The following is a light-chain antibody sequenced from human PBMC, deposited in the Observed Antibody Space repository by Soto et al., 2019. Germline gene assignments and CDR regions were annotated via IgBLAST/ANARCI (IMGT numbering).Light chain of an antibody. CDR2: SAS. J-gene: IGKJ1*01. V-gene: IGKV3-20*01. Sequence: EIVLTQSPGTLSLSPGERATLSCRASPSVTSSYVVWYQQKPGQAPRLLIYSASNRATGIPDRFSGSGSGTDFTLTISRLEPEDFAVYYCQQYGSSSWTFGQGTKVEIK. CDR1: PSVTSSY. CDR3: QQYGSSSWT.